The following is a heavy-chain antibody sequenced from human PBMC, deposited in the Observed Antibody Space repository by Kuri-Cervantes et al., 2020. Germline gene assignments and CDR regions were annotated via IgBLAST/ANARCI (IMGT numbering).Heavy chain of an antibody. CDR3: ARDDYDYVWGGWGIPDGAFDI. D-gene: IGHD3-16*01. CDR1: GFTFSSYS. Sequence: GGSLRLSCAASGFTFSSYSMNWVRQAPGKGLEWVSSISSSSSGIYYADSVKGRFTISRDNAKNSLYLQMNSLRAEDTAVYYCARDDYDYVWGGWGIPDGAFDIWGQGTTVTVSS. CDR2: ISSSSSGI. J-gene: IGHJ6*02. V-gene: IGHV3-48*04.